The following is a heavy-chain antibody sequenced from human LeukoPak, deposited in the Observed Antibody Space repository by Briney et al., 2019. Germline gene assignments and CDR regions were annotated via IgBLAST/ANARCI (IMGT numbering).Heavy chain of an antibody. CDR1: GFTFSSYW. V-gene: IGHV3-7*01. Sequence: GGSLRLSCKASGFTFSSYWMNWVRQAPGTGLEWVATIKPDGSEIHYVDSVEGRFTISRNNARNSLYLQMNSLRAEDTAVYYCAKVGTGNEYGSGDFDYWGQGALVTVSP. CDR2: IKPDGSEI. J-gene: IGHJ4*02. CDR3: AKVGTGNEYGSGDFDY. D-gene: IGHD3-10*01.